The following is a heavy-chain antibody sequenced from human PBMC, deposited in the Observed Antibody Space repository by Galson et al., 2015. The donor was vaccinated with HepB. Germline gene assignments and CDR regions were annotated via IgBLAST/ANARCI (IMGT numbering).Heavy chain of an antibody. V-gene: IGHV3-48*01. CDR2: ISSSSSTI. Sequence: SLRLSCAASGFTFSSYSMNWVRQAPGKGLEWVSYISSSSSTIYYADSVKGRFTISRDNAKNSLYLQMNSLRAEDTAVYYCARGNIAVAGDYWGQGTLVTVSS. J-gene: IGHJ4*02. CDR3: ARGNIAVAGDY. CDR1: GFTFSSYS. D-gene: IGHD6-19*01.